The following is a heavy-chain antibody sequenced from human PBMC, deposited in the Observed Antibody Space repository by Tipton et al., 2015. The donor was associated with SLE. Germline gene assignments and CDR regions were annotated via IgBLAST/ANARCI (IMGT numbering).Heavy chain of an antibody. V-gene: IGHV4-31*03. CDR2: IYYSGST. CDR1: GGSISSGGYY. CDR3: ARDFQPQAFDL. J-gene: IGHJ3*01. Sequence: TLSLTCSVSGGSISSGGYYWSWIRQHPGKGLEWIGYIYYSGSTNYNPSLKSRVTMSVDTSKNQFSLKLSSVTAADTAVYYCARDFQPQAFDLWGQGTMVTVSS.